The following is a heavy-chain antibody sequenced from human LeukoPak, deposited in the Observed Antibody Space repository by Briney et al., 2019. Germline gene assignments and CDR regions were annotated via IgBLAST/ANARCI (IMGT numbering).Heavy chain of an antibody. D-gene: IGHD2-15*01. Sequence: GRSLRLSCAVSGFTISSYTMCWVRQAPGKGVEWVTCISYDGSNKYYEDSVKGRFTISRDNSKNTLFLQMNSLRAEDTAVYYCAREKVAAYYGMDFWGQGTTVTVSS. V-gene: IGHV3-30-3*01. CDR3: AREKVAAYYGMDF. CDR1: GFTISSYT. CDR2: ISYDGSNK. J-gene: IGHJ6*02.